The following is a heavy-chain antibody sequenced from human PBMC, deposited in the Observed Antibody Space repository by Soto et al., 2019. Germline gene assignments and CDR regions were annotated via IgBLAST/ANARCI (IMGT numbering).Heavy chain of an antibody. CDR2: IYPGDSDT. V-gene: IGHV5-51*07. D-gene: IGHD3-9*01. Sequence: PWEPLKISCRGCGYSITNYWTGCVHKMPGKGLEWMGIIYPGDSDTRYSPSFQGQVTISADKSISTAYLQWSSLKASDTAMYYCARHGVGDILTGQPDYWGQGTLVTVSS. CDR3: ARHGVGDILTGQPDY. CDR1: GYSITNYW. J-gene: IGHJ4*02.